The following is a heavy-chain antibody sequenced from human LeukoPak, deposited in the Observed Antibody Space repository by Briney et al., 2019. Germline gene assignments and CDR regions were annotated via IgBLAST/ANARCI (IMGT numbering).Heavy chain of an antibody. J-gene: IGHJ3*02. Sequence: ASVKVSCKASGYIFTSYYMHWVRQAPGQGLEWMGIINPSGGSTNYAQKFQGRVTMTRDTSTSTVYMELSRLRSDDTAVYYCARVTPPWGIAAAGTSRDAFDIWGQGTMVTVSS. V-gene: IGHV1-46*01. D-gene: IGHD6-13*01. CDR1: GYIFTSYY. CDR2: INPSGGST. CDR3: ARVTPPWGIAAAGTSRDAFDI.